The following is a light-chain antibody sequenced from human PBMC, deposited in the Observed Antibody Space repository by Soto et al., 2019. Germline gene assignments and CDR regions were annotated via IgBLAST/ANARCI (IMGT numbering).Light chain of an antibody. Sequence: DIQMTQSPSSLSASVGDRVTITCRASRSIGNYLNWYQQKPESAPKLLIYLTSSLQSGVPSRFSGSGSGTDFTLTISSLQPEDCATYYCQQSYSTPYSFGQGTKLEIK. CDR2: LTS. CDR1: RSIGNY. CDR3: QQSYSTPYS. J-gene: IGKJ2*01. V-gene: IGKV1-39*01.